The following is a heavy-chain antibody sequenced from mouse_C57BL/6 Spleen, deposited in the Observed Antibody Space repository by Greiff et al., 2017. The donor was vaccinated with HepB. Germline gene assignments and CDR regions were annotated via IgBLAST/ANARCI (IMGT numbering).Heavy chain of an antibody. CDR2: IDPNSGGT. D-gene: IGHD2-3*01. Sequence: QVQLQQPGAELLKPGASVKLSCKASGYTFTSYWMHWVKQRPGRGLEWIGRIDPNSGGTKYNEKFKGKATLTADTSSSTAYMQLSSLTSEDSAVYYCAREKDGYYYFDYWGQGTTLTVSS. CDR1: GYTFTSYW. CDR3: AREKDGYYYFDY. J-gene: IGHJ2*01. V-gene: IGHV1-62-3*01.